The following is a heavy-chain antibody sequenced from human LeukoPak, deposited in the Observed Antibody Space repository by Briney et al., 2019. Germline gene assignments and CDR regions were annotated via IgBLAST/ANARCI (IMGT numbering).Heavy chain of an antibody. CDR2: IYTSGST. CDR1: GDSISSYY. V-gene: IGHV4-4*09. CDR3: ASQGGYSALSY. J-gene: IGHJ4*02. D-gene: IGHD5-18*01. Sequence: PSETLSLTCTVSGDSISSYYWSWLRQPPGKGLEWLGYIYTSGSTNYNPSLKSRVTISVDTSNIHFSLKLSSVTAADTAVYYCASQGGYSALSYWGQGTLVTVSS.